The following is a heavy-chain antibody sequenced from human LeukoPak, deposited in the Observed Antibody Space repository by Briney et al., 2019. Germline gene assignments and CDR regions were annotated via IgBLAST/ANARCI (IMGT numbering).Heavy chain of an antibody. CDR2: ISGSGGST. V-gene: IGHV3-23*01. D-gene: IGHD3-3*01. CDR1: GFTFSSYA. J-gene: IGHJ5*02. Sequence: QPGGSLRLSCAASGFTFSSYAMSWVRQAPGKGLEWVSAISGSGGSTYYADSVKGRFTISRDNSKNTLYMQMNSLRAEDTAVYYCAKDFTIFGVVTNWFDPWGQGTLVTVSS. CDR3: AKDFTIFGVVTNWFDP.